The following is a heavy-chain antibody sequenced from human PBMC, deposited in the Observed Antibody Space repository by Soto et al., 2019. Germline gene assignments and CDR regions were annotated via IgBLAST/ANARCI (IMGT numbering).Heavy chain of an antibody. V-gene: IGHV3-9*01. Sequence: EVQLVESGGGLVQPGRSLRLSCAASGFTFDDYAMHWVRQAPGKGLEWVSGISWNSGSIGYADSVKGRFTISRDNAKNSLYLQMNSLRAEDTALYYCAKDSVEMATLYYFDYWGQGTLVTVSS. CDR1: GFTFDDYA. CDR3: AKDSVEMATLYYFDY. D-gene: IGHD5-12*01. J-gene: IGHJ4*02. CDR2: ISWNSGSI.